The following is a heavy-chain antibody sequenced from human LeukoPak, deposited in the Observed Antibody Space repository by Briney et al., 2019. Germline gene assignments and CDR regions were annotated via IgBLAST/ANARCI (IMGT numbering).Heavy chain of an antibody. CDR1: GYTFTGYY. CDR3: ARAHGAIVVVVAATSIDDAFDI. J-gene: IGHJ3*02. CDR2: INPSSGGT. V-gene: IGHV1-2*02. Sequence: ASVKVSCKASGYTFTGYYMHWVRQAPGQGLEWMGWINPSSGGTNYAQKFQGRVTMTRDTSISTAYMELRRLRSDDTAVYYCARAHGAIVVVVAATSIDDAFDIWGQGTMVTVSS. D-gene: IGHD2-15*01.